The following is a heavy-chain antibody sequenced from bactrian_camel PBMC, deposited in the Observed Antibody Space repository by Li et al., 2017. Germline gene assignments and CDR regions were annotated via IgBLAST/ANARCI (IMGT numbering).Heavy chain of an antibody. D-gene: IGHD3*01. CDR1: GLDLIDNC. V-gene: IGHV3S53*01. CDR2: IDFDGTSP. J-gene: IGHJ4*01. CDR3: AAGIWPDTARIMTPCPPDFNI. Sequence: HVQLVESGGGSVQAGDSLRLSCSASGLDLIDNCLGWFRQAPGKECEAVARIDFDGTSPTVAESVKGRFTISKDEANNTLYLQMSGLKPDDTGMYYCAAGIWPDTARIMTPCPPDFNIWGRGTQVTVS.